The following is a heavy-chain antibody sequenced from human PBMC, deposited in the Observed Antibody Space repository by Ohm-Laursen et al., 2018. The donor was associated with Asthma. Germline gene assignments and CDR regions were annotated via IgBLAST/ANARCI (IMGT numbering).Heavy chain of an antibody. V-gene: IGHV3-30*18. Sequence: SLRLSCTASGFTLKTYGIHWVRQAPGKGLEWVAVISYDGRNKYYGDSVKGRFTISGDKSKNTVSLQMNSLRAEDTAVYYCAKERATMPEFDYWGQGTLVTVSS. CDR3: AKERATMPEFDY. D-gene: IGHD5-12*01. CDR1: GFTLKTYG. J-gene: IGHJ4*02. CDR2: ISYDGRNK.